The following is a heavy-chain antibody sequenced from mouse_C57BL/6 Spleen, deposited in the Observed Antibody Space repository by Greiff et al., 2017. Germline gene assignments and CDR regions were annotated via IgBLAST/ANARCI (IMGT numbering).Heavy chain of an antibody. D-gene: IGHD1-1*01. CDR1: GYTFTDYY. CDR3: ARLNYGSSPAWFAY. V-gene: IGHV1-26*01. CDR2: INPNNGGT. Sequence: VQLQQSGPELVKPGASVKISCTASGYTFTDYYMNWVKQSHGKSLEWIGDINPNNGGTSYNQKFKGKATLTVDKSSSTAYMELRSLTSEDSAVYYCARLNYGSSPAWFAYWGQGTLVTVSA. J-gene: IGHJ3*01.